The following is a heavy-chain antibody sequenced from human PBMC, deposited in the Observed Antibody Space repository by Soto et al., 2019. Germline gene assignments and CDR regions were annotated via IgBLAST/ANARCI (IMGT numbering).Heavy chain of an antibody. J-gene: IGHJ6*02. CDR2: IVVVSGIT. V-gene: IGHV1-58*02. Sequence: QMQLVQSAAEVREPGTSVRVSCRASGFDFGSFGIQFLRQTRGRGLEWIGWIVVVSGITNYARHFQGRVAISRDMSSSTAYLDLSDLKSDDTAVYFCSADHPHMAMGWPVWGQGTTVTVSS. CDR3: SADHPHMAMGWPV. CDR1: GFDFGSFG. D-gene: IGHD1-26*01.